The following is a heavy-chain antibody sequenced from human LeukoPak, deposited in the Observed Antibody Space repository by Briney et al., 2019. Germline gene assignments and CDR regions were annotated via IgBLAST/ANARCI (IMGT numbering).Heavy chain of an antibody. CDR2: IYYSGST. V-gene: IGHV4-59*08. D-gene: IGHD3-22*01. Sequence: PSETLSLTCTVSGGSISSYYWSWIRQPPGKGLEWIGYIYYSGSTNYNPSLKSRATISVDTSKNQFSLKLSSVTAADTAVYYCARQSDSSGYYYWYFDLWGRGTLVTVSS. CDR1: GGSISSYY. J-gene: IGHJ2*01. CDR3: ARQSDSSGYYYWYFDL.